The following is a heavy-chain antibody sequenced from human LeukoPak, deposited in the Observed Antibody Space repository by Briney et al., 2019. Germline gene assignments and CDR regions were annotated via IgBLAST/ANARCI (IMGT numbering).Heavy chain of an antibody. CDR2: IYSGGST. D-gene: IGHD3-10*01. J-gene: IGHJ3*02. CDR3: ARGQSGMVRGVPWSDAFDI. CDR1: GFTVSSNY. V-gene: IGHV3-66*01. Sequence: PGGSLRLSCAASGFTVSSNYMGWVRQAPGKGLEWVSVIYSGGSTYYADSVKGRFTISRDNSKNTLYLQMNSLRAEDTAVYYCARGQSGMVRGVPWSDAFDIWGQGTMVTVSS.